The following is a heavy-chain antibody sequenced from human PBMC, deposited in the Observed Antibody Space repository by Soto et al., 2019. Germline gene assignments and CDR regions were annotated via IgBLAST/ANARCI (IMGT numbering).Heavy chain of an antibody. J-gene: IGHJ3*01. D-gene: IGHD2-21*02. CDR1: GYTFTSYG. CDR2: ISAYNGNT. Sequence: GASVKVSCKASGYTFTSYGISWVRQAPGQGLEWMGWISAYNGNTNYAQKVQGRVTMTTDTSTSTAYMELRSLRSDDRAVYYCARIWYCGGDCYSDAFELWGQGTMVTVSS. V-gene: IGHV1-18*01. CDR3: ARIWYCGGDCYSDAFEL.